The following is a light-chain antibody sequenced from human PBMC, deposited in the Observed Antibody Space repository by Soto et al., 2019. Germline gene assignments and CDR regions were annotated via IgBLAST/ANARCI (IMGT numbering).Light chain of an antibody. Sequence: AIRMTQSPSSFSASTGARVTITCRASQGISSYLDWYQQKPGKAPKLLIYAESTLQSGVPSRFSGSGSGTDFTLTISCLQSEDFATYYCQQYYSDPPWTFGQGTKVEIK. CDR1: QGISSY. J-gene: IGKJ1*01. CDR3: QQYYSDPPWT. CDR2: AES. V-gene: IGKV1-8*01.